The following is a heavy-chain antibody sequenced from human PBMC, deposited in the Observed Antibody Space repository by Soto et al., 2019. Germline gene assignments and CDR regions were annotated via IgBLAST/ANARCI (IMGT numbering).Heavy chain of an antibody. CDR3: ARDRGSSWYSRGSNWFDP. Sequence: PSETLSLTCTVSGGSISSGGYYWSWIRQNPGKGLEWIGYIYYSGSTYYNPSLKSRVTISVDTSKNQFSLKLSSVTAADTAVYYCARDRGSSWYSRGSNWFDPWGQGTLVTVSS. J-gene: IGHJ5*02. CDR1: GGSISSGGYY. D-gene: IGHD6-13*01. V-gene: IGHV4-31*03. CDR2: IYYSGST.